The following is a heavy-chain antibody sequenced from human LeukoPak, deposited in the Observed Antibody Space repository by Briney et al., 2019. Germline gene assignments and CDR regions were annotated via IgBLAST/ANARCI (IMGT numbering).Heavy chain of an antibody. Sequence: SETLSLTCTVSGGSISSYYWSWIQQPPGKGLEWIGYIYEIGTTNYNPSLKSRVTISLDTPKTQFSLKLSSVTAADTAVYYCARRSRYGDFFDNWGQGTLVTVSS. CDR2: IYEIGTT. J-gene: IGHJ4*02. CDR3: ARRSRYGDFFDN. CDR1: GGSISSYY. D-gene: IGHD4-17*01. V-gene: IGHV4-59*01.